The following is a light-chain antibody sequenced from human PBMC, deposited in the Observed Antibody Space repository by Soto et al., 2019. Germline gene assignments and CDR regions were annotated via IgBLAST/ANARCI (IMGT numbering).Light chain of an antibody. V-gene: IGKV3-11*01. CDR1: QNIRTY. J-gene: IGKJ3*01. CDR2: DAS. CDR3: QQRSQQFS. Sequence: EIVLTQSPATLSLSPGERATLSCRASQNIRTYMACYQQRPGQAPRLLIYDASKRATGIPARFTGSGSGTDFTLIFSSLEPEDFVVYFCQQRSQQFSFGPGTKLDV.